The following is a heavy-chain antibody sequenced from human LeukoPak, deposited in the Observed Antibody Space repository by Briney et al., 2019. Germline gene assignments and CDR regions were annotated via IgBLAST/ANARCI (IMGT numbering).Heavy chain of an antibody. CDR1: GFTYSSYG. V-gene: IGHV3-30*02. D-gene: IGHD3-22*01. CDR2: IRYDGSNK. J-gene: IGHJ4*02. Sequence: GGSLRLSCAASGFTYSSYGMHWVRQAPGKGLEWVAFIRYDGSNKYYADSVKGRFTISRDNSKNTLYLQMNSLRAEDTAVYYCAKVAAYYYDSSGYYYDYWGQGTLVTVSS. CDR3: AKVAAYYYDSSGYYYDY.